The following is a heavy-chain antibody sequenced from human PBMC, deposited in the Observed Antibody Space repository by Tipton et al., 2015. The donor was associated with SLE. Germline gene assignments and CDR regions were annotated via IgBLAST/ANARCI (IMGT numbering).Heavy chain of an antibody. CDR2: ISFDEINK. Sequence: SLRLSCAASGFTFSSYAMHWVRQAPGKGLEWVTFISFDEINKYYADSVRGRFTISRDNSKNTLYLQMDNLRAEDTAIYYCARDPESDLTLDSWGRGILVTVSS. V-gene: IGHV3-30*04. J-gene: IGHJ4*01. CDR3: ARDPESDLTLDS. CDR1: GFTFSSYA. D-gene: IGHD1-14*01.